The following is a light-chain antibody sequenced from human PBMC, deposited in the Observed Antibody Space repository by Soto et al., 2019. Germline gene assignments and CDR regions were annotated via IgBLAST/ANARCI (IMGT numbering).Light chain of an antibody. CDR3: CSYAGSYTFEV. CDR1: RYDVGGYNY. CDR2: DVS. Sequence: QSVLTQPPSVSGSPGQSVTMSCTGTRYDVGGYNYVSWYQQHPGKAPKLMIYDVSKRPSGVPDRFSGSKSGNTASLTISGLQAEDEADYYCCSYAGSYTFEVFGTGTKLTVL. V-gene: IGLV2-11*01. J-gene: IGLJ1*01.